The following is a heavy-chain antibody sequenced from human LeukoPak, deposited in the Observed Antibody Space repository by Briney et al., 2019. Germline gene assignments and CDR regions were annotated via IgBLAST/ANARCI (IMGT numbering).Heavy chain of an antibody. CDR1: GFALSSHW. J-gene: IGHJ6*02. CDR3: ARNNGMDV. V-gene: IGHV3-7*03. Sequence: GGSLRLSCAASGFALSSHWMTWVRQVPGRGPEWAANVNRDGSETYYLDSVKGRFTISKDNAKNSLYLQMNSLRAEDTALYHCARNNGMDVWGQGTTVIVSS. CDR2: VNRDGSET.